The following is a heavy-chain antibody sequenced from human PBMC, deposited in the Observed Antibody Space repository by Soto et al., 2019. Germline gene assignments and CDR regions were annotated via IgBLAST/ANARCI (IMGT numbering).Heavy chain of an antibody. V-gene: IGHV1-18*04. CDR2: ISAYNGNT. D-gene: IGHD3-3*01. Sequence: APVKVSCKASGYTFTSYGISWVRQAPGQGLQWMGWISAYNGNTNYAQKLQGRVSMTTDTCTTTAYMELRSLRCDDTAVYYCARDSAWGIFVVVIRGSAYYYYYGMDVWGQGTTVTVSS. CDR3: ARDSAWGIFVVVIRGSAYYYYYGMDV. CDR1: GYTFTSYG. J-gene: IGHJ6*02.